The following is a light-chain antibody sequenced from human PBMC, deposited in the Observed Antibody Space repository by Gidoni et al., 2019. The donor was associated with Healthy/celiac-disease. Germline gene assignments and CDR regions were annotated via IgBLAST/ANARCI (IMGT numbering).Light chain of an antibody. CDR1: QGISNY. V-gene: IGKV1-27*01. J-gene: IGKJ1*01. CDR3: QKYNSAPRT. CDR2: GAS. Sequence: DSQMTQPPSSLSASVGDRVTITCRARQGISNYLAWYQQKPGKVPKLLIYGASTLQSGVPSRFSGSGSGTDFTLTISSLQPEDVATYYCQKYNSAPRTFGQGTKVEIK.